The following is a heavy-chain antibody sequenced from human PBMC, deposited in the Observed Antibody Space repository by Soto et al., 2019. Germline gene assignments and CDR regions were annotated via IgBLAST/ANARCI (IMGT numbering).Heavy chain of an antibody. D-gene: IGHD6-13*01. CDR2: IWYDGTNK. J-gene: IGHJ6*02. CDR3: ARGSSGREKYYYYGMDV. CDR1: GFSFNSYG. V-gene: IGHV3-30*19. Sequence: QVQLVESGGGVVQPGRSLILSCAASGFSFNSYGMHWVRQAPGKGLEWVAVIWYDGTNKYYADSVKGRFTISRDNSKNTLYLQMNSLRAEDTAEYYCARGSSGREKYYYYGMDVWGQGTTVTVSS.